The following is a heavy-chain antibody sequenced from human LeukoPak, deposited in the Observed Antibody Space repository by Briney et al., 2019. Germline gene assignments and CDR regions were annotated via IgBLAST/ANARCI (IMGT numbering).Heavy chain of an antibody. Sequence: ASVKVSCKASGCTFTGCYMHWVRQAPGQGLEWMGWINPNSGGTNYAQKFQGRVTMTRDTSISTAYMELSRLRSDDTAVYYCARDPGPRIAAYFDYWGQGTLVTVSS. D-gene: IGHD6-13*01. CDR1: GCTFTGCY. CDR2: INPNSGGT. CDR3: ARDPGPRIAAYFDY. J-gene: IGHJ4*02. V-gene: IGHV1-2*02.